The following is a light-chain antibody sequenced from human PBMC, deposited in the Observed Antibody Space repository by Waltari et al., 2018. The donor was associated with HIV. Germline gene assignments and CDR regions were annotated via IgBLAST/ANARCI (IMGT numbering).Light chain of an antibody. J-gene: IGKJ2*01. Sequence: EIVMTQYPATLSVSPGERATLSCRASQSIGSDLAWYQQKPGQAPRLLIYGASTRATGIPARFSGSGSGTEFTLTISSLQSEDFAVYSCQQYNNWPPMYTFGQGTKLEIK. CDR3: QQYNNWPPMYT. CDR2: GAS. V-gene: IGKV3-15*01. CDR1: QSIGSD.